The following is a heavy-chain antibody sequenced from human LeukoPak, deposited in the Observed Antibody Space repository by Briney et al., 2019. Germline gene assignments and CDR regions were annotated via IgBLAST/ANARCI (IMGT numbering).Heavy chain of an antibody. CDR1: GFTFSSYA. CDR3: ARADRIATAGSAFDI. D-gene: IGHD6-13*01. V-gene: IGHV3-30*04. J-gene: IGHJ3*02. Sequence: GGSLRLSCAASGFTFSSYAIHWVRQAPGKGLEWVAVISYDGSNKFYADSVRGRFTLSRGNSKNTLYLQMISLRSEDTAVYYCARADRIATAGSAFDIWGLGTMVTVSS. CDR2: ISYDGSNK.